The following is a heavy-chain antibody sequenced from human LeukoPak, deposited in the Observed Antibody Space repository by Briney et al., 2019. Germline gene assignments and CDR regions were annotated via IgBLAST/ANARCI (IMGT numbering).Heavy chain of an antibody. Sequence: SETLSLTCAVYGGSFSGYYWSWIRQLPGKGLEWIGEINHSGSTNYNPSLKSRVTISVDTSKNQFSLKLSSVTAADTAVYYCARDMTLRGGGEHWGQGTLVTVSS. V-gene: IGHV4-34*01. CDR3: ARDMTLRGGGEH. CDR1: GGSFSGYY. CDR2: INHSGST. D-gene: IGHD2-21*01. J-gene: IGHJ4*02.